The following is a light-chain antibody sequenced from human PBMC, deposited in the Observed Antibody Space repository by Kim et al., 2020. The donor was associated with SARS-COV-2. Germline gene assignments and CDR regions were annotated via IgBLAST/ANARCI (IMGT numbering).Light chain of an antibody. J-gene: IGKJ2*01. V-gene: IGKV1-39*01. Sequence: DIQMTQSPSSLSPCVGDRVTITCRASQNINNYLNWYQQKPGKAPILLIYAASTLQSGVPSRFSGSGSGTEFTLSITSLQSEDLATYFCQQSFTSPPTFGQGTKLEI. CDR1: QNINNY. CDR3: QQSFTSPPT. CDR2: AAS.